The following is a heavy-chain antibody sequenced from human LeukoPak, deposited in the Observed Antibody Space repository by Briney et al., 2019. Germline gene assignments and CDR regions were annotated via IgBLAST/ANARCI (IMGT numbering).Heavy chain of an antibody. CDR3: ARFRGSSGRGDYFDY. Sequence: GSLRLSCAASGFMFSSNWMSWVRLAPGKGLEWVANIKEDGTETYYVDSVEGRFTISRDNSKNTLYLQMNSLRAEDTAVYYCARFRGSSGRGDYFDYWGQGTLVTVSS. J-gene: IGHJ4*02. CDR2: IKEDGTET. V-gene: IGHV3-7*03. CDR1: GFMFSSNW. D-gene: IGHD6-19*01.